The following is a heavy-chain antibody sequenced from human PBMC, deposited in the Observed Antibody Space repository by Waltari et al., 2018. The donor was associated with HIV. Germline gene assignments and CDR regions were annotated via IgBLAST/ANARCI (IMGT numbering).Heavy chain of an antibody. D-gene: IGHD2-21*02. CDR1: GFTVSSNY. V-gene: IGHV3-66*01. CDR3: ASIAYCGGDCYPRGMDV. J-gene: IGHJ6*02. Sequence: EVQLVESGGGLVQPGGSLRLSCAASGFTVSSNYMSWVRQAPGKGLEGVSVIYSGGSTYYADSVKGRFTISRDKSKNTLYLQMNSLRAEDTAVYYCASIAYCGGDCYPRGMDVWGQGTTVTVSS. CDR2: IYSGGST.